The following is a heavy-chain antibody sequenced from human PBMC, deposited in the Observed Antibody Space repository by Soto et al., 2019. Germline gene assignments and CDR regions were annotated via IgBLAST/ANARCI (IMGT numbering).Heavy chain of an antibody. D-gene: IGHD2-8*01. V-gene: IGHV4-39*01. J-gene: IGHJ4*02. CDR1: GGSISSSSYY. CDR2: IYYSGST. CDR3: ARHTPTKYYFDY. Sequence: SETLSLTCTVSGGSISSSSYYWGWIRQPPGKGLEWIGSIYYSGSTYYNPSLESRVTISVDTSKNQFSLKLSSVTAADTAVYYCARHTPTKYYFDYWGQGTLVTVSS.